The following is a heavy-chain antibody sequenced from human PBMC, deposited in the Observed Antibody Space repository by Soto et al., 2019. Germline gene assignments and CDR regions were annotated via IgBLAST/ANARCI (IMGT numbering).Heavy chain of an antibody. J-gene: IGHJ6*02. CDR1: EYTFTNYL. Sequence: PGESLKISCKGSEYTFTNYLIFWVRQMPVKGLEFVGTVYPFYSDTRYSPSFQGHVTISSYNSISTSYLQLISLRASDTAMYYFAXXHXCGGDCTIKYYDYNAFDVWGQGTTVTVSS. CDR2: VYPFYSDT. V-gene: IGHV5-51*01. CDR3: AXXHXCGGDCTIKYYDYNAFDV. D-gene: IGHD2-21*02.